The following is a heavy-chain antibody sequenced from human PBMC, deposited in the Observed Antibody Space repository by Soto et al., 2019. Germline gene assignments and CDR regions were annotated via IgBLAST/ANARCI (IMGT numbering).Heavy chain of an antibody. V-gene: IGHV3-49*04. CDR2: IRGKPNGGAT. Sequence: GGSLRLSCTASGFTFGDYAVNWVRQAPGKGLEWVGFIRGKPNGGATDYAASLKGRFTISRDDSRSVAYLQMNSLKTEDTAVYYCTGDFQGQYYYGMDVWGQGTTVTVSS. J-gene: IGHJ6*02. CDR3: TGDFQGQYYYGMDV. CDR1: GFTFGDYA.